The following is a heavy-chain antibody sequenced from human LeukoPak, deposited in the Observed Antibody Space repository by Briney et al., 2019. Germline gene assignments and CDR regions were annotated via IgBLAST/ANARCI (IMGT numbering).Heavy chain of an antibody. V-gene: IGHV3-23*01. CDR3: AKDCSTTSCYLFDC. CDR1: GFTFSNCA. CDR2: VSGSGDST. D-gene: IGHD2-2*01. J-gene: IGHJ4*02. Sequence: GGSLRLSCAASGFTFSNCAMSWVRQAPGKGLEWVSGVSGSGDSTYYADSVKGRFTISRDNSKNTLYLQMNSLRAEDTAVYYCAKDCSTTSCYLFDCWGQGTLVTVSS.